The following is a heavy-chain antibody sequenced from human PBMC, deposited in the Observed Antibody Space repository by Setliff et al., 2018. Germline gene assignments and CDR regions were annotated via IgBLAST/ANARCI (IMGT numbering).Heavy chain of an antibody. D-gene: IGHD3-3*01. CDR3: ARRATYYNFWSGYYDY. J-gene: IGHJ4*02. Sequence: SETLSLTCAVYGGSFSGYYWSWIRQPPGKGLEWIGSIYYSGSTYYNPSLKSRVTISVDTSKNQFSRKRSSVTAADTAVYYCARRATYYNFWSGYYDYWGQGTLVTVSS. V-gene: IGHV4-34*01. CDR1: GGSFSGYY. CDR2: IYYSGST.